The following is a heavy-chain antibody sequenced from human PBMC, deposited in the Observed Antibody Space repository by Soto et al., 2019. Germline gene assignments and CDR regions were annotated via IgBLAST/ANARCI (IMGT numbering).Heavy chain of an antibody. CDR1: GFTFSSYS. J-gene: IGHJ4*02. D-gene: IGHD3-22*01. Sequence: PGGSLRLSCAASGFTFSSYSMNWVRQAPGKGLEWVSYISSSSSTIYYADSVKGRFTISRDNAKNSLCLQMNSLRAEDTALYYCARLRIPNLTSGYYLDSWAQGTLVTVSS. CDR3: ARLRIPNLTSGYYLDS. V-gene: IGHV3-48*04. CDR2: ISSSSSTI.